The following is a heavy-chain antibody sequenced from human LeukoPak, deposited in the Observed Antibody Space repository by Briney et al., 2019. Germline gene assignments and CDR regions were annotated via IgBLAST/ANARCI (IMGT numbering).Heavy chain of an antibody. J-gene: IGHJ5*02. V-gene: IGHV3-53*01. CDR1: GFTVSSNY. Sequence: PGGSLRLSCAASGFTVSSNYMSWVGQAPGKGLEWVSVIYSGGSTYYADSVKGRFTISRDNSKNTLYLQMNSLRAEDTAVYYCAAGYSSSWYKTYNWFDPWGQGTLVTVSS. CDR3: AAGYSSSWYKTYNWFDP. CDR2: IYSGGST. D-gene: IGHD6-13*01.